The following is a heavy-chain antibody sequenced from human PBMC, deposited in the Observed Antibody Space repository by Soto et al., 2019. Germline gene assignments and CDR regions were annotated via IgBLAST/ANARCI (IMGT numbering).Heavy chain of an antibody. CDR3: ARDFPRGGYGLYYFDY. V-gene: IGHV4-31*03. CDR1: GGSISSGGYY. J-gene: IGHJ4*02. Sequence: KDSETLSLTCTVSGGSISSGGYYWSWIRQHPGKGLEWIGYIYYSGSTYYNPSLKSRVTISVDTSKNQFSLKLSSVTAADTAVYYCARDFPRGGYGLYYFDYWGQGTLVTVSS. CDR2: IYYSGST. D-gene: IGHD5-12*01.